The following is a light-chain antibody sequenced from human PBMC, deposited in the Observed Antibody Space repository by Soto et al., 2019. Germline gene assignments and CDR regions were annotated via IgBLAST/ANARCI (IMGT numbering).Light chain of an antibody. V-gene: IGKV3-15*01. J-gene: IGKJ1*01. Sequence: EIVMTQSPATLSVSPGERATLSCRASQSVGSNLAWYQQKPAQAPRLLIYGASTRATGIPARFSGSGSGTDFTLTISSLQSEDFAVYYCQQYNKWPRTFGQGTKVDI. CDR2: GAS. CDR3: QQYNKWPRT. CDR1: QSVGSN.